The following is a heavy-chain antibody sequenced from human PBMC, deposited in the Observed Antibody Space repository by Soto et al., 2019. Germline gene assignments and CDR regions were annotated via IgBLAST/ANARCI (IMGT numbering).Heavy chain of an antibody. V-gene: IGHV1-69*01. J-gene: IGHJ5*02. Sequence: QVQLVQSGAEVKKPGSSVKVSCKASGGTFSRYAISWVRQAPGQGREWKGGSIPIFGTANYGQKFQGRVTSTADESTSKACMGLSSLRSEDTALYYCAKRVGHSIAAAGRKVSSSGWYDQDWFDPWGQGTLVTASS. CDR1: GGTFSRYA. D-gene: IGHD6-13*01. CDR3: AKRVGHSIAAAGRKVSSSGWYDQDWFDP. CDR2: SIPIFGTA.